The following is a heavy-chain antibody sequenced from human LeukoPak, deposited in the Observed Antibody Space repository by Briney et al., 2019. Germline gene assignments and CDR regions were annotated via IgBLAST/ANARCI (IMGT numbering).Heavy chain of an antibody. CDR3: ARFFRADCSGGSCYEDWFDP. J-gene: IGHJ5*02. D-gene: IGHD2-15*01. Sequence: SETLSLTCTVSGGSISSYYWSWIRQPPGKGLEWIGYIYYSGSTNYNPSLKSRVTIPVDTPKNQFSLKLSSVTAADTAVYYCARFFRADCSGGSCYEDWFDPWGQGTLVTVSS. CDR1: GGSISSYY. V-gene: IGHV4-59*08. CDR2: IYYSGST.